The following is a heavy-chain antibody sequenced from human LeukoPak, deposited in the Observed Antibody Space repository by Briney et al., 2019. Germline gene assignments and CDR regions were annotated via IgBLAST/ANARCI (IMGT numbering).Heavy chain of an antibody. Sequence: GGSLRLSCAASGFTFSSYTMSWVRQAPGKGLEWVSTITTSDGNTYYADSVKGRFTVSRDNSKNTLYLQMNSLRAEDTAAYYCAKDGGLWVSAHWGDSWGRGTLVTVSS. CDR1: GFTFSSYT. CDR3: AKDGGLWVSAHWGDS. CDR2: ITTSDGNT. V-gene: IGHV3-23*01. J-gene: IGHJ4*02. D-gene: IGHD7-27*01.